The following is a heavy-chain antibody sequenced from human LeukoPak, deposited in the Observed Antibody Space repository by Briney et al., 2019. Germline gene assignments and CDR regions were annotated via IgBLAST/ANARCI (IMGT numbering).Heavy chain of an antibody. CDR1: GDSIGSSY. CDR3: ARDRGSYPYYFNY. CDR2: IYTSGST. J-gene: IGHJ4*02. D-gene: IGHD1-26*01. V-gene: IGHV4-4*07. Sequence: KPSETLSLTCTVSGDSIGSSYWSWIRQPAGKGLEWIGRIYTSGSTNYNPSLKSRVTMSVDTANNQFSLKLTSVTAADTAVYYCARDRGSYPYYFNYWGQGTLVTVSS.